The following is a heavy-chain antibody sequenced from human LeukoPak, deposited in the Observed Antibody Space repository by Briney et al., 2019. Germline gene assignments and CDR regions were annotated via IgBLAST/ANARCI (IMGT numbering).Heavy chain of an antibody. J-gene: IGHJ4*02. D-gene: IGHD3-22*01. Sequence: GASVKVSCKASGGTFSSYAISWVRQAPGQGLEWMGRIIPILGIANYAQKFQGRVTITADKSTGTAYMELSSLRSENTAVYYCARYDSSGPYYFDYWGLGTLVTVSS. V-gene: IGHV1-69*04. CDR1: GGTFSSYA. CDR3: ARYDSSGPYYFDY. CDR2: IIPILGIA.